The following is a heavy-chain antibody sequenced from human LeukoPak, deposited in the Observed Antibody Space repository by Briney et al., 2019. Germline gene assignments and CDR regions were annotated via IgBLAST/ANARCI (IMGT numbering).Heavy chain of an antibody. CDR1: GFTFSVYG. D-gene: IGHD2-15*01. J-gene: IGHJ4*02. CDR2: IWNDGSNK. CDR3: AKRYCSGGSCYPLDY. V-gene: IGHV3-33*06. Sequence: GGSLRLSCAASGFTFSVYGMHWVRQAPGKGLEWVAVIWNDGSNKYYADSVKGRFTISRDNSKNTLYLQMNSLRAEDTAVYYCAKRYCSGGSCYPLDYWGQGTLVTVSS.